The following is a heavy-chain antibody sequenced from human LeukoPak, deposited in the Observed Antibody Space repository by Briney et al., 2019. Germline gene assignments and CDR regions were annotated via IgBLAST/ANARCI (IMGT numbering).Heavy chain of an antibody. CDR2: IFYSGST. V-gene: IGHV4-39*07. CDR1: GGSISTSSYY. J-gene: IGHJ3*01. D-gene: IGHD3-10*01. Sequence: SETLSLTCTVSGGSISTSSYYWGWVRQPPGKGLEWIGNIFYSGSTYYSPSLKSRVTISLDTSRNQFSLKLNSVTAADTAVYYCAKSNGYGLVDSGGQGTMVTASS. CDR3: AKSNGYGLVDS.